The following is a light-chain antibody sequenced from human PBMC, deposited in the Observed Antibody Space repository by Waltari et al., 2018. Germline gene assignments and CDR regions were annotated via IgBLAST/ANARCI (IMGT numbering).Light chain of an antibody. J-gene: IGLJ1*01. CDR3: SSYTSSSTYV. CDR1: SSDVGGYNH. V-gene: IGLV2-14*01. Sequence: QSALTQPASASGSPGQSITISCTGTSSDVGGYNHVSWYQQHTGKAPKLMIYEVSNRPSGVSNRFSGSKSGNTASLTISGLQAEDEADYYCSSYTSSSTYVFGTGTKVTVL. CDR2: EVS.